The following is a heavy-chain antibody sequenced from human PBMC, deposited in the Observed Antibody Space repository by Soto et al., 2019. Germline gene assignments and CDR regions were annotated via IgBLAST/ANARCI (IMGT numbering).Heavy chain of an antibody. CDR1: GFSLSMSGVG. CDR2: IYWDDDK. V-gene: IGHV2-5*02. CDR3: ARGLRYCSSTNCPNCFDP. D-gene: IGHD2-2*01. J-gene: IGHJ5*02. Sequence: QITLKESGPTLVKPTQTLTLTCTFSGFSLSMSGVGVGWIRQPPGKALEWLALIYWDDDKRDSPSLKSRLTITKDPSKNQVVLTMTNMDPVDTATYYCARGLRYCSSTNCPNCFDPWGQGTLVTVSS.